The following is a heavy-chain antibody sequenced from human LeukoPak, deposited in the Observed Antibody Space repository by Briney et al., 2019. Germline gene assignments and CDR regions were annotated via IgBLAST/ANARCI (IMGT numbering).Heavy chain of an antibody. V-gene: IGHV3-30*18. CDR1: GFTFRNHG. CDR2: ISYDGSNK. D-gene: IGHD6-19*01. J-gene: IGHJ4*02. Sequence: GGSLRLSCAASGFTFRNHGMYWVRQAPGKGLEWVAVISYDGSNKYYADSVKGRFTISRDNSKNTLYLQMNSLRAEDTAVYYCAKDVAVAGTPDYWGQGTLVTVSS. CDR3: AKDVAVAGTPDY.